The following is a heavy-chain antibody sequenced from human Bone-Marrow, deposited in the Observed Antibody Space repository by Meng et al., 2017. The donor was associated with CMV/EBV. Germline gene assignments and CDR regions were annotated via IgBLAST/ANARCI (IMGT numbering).Heavy chain of an antibody. CDR2: IYHSGST. V-gene: IGHV4-4*02. D-gene: IGHD1/OR15-1a*01. J-gene: IGHJ3*02. Sequence: SETLSLTCAVSGGSISSSNWWSWVRQPPGKGLEWIGEIYHSGSTNYNPSLKSRVTISVDKSKNQFSLKLSSVTAADTAVYYCAGVGTGAIDAFDIWGQGTMVTVSS. CDR3: AGVGTGAIDAFDI. CDR1: GGSISSSNW.